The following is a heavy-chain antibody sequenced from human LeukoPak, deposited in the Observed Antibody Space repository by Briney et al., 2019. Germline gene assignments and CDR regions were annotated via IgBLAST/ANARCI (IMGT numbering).Heavy chain of an antibody. D-gene: IGHD3-10*01. Sequence: ASVKLSCKASGYTFTSYGISWVRQAPGQGLEWMGWISAYNGNTNYAQKLQGRVTMTTDTSTSTAYMELRSLRSDDTAVYYCARDLWFGELLQTYYFDYWGQGTLVTVSS. CDR2: ISAYNGNT. J-gene: IGHJ4*02. CDR3: ARDLWFGELLQTYYFDY. V-gene: IGHV1-18*01. CDR1: GYTFTSYG.